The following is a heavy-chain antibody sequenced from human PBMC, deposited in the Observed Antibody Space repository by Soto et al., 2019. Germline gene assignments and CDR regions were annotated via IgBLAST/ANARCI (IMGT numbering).Heavy chain of an antibody. D-gene: IGHD3-10*02. V-gene: IGHV1-69*01. J-gene: IGHJ5*02. CDR1: GGTFSSYA. CDR2: IIPIFGTA. CDR3: ARQCMVGERRNSGYRSSWFDP. Sequence: QVQLVQSGAEVKKPGSSVKVSCKASGGTFSSYAISWVRQAPGQGLEWMGGIIPIFGTANYAQKFQGRVTITADESTSTAYMELSSLRSEDTAVYYFARQCMVGERRNSGYRSSWFDPWGQGTLVTVSS.